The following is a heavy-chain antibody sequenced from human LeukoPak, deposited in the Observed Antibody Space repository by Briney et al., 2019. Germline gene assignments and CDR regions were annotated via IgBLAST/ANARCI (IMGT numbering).Heavy chain of an antibody. J-gene: IGHJ4*02. CDR2: INHSGST. Sequence: PSETLSLTCAVYGGSFSGYYWSWIRQPPGKGLEWIGEINHSGSTNYNPSLKSRVTISVDTSKNQFSLKLSSVTAADTAVYYCARRTVLLWLGGTFDYWGQGTLVTVSS. CDR3: ARRTVLLWLGGTFDY. D-gene: IGHD3-10*01. V-gene: IGHV4-34*01. CDR1: GGSFSGYY.